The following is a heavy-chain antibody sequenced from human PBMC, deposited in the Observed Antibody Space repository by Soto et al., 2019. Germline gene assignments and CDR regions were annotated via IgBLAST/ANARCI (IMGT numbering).Heavy chain of an antibody. V-gene: IGHV1-18*01. Sequence: ASVKVSCKASGYTFTSDGISWVRQAPGQGREWMGWISAYNGNTNYAQKLQGRVTMTTDTSTSTAYMELRSLRSDDTAVYYCARPYDFWSGSGPFDSWGQGTLVTVSS. CDR3: ARPYDFWSGSGPFDS. CDR2: ISAYNGNT. J-gene: IGHJ4*02. D-gene: IGHD3-3*01. CDR1: GYTFTSDG.